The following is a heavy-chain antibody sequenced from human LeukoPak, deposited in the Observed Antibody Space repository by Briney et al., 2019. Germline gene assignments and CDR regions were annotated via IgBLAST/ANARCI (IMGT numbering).Heavy chain of an antibody. CDR1: GFTFSSYW. V-gene: IGHV3-7*01. CDR2: IKQDGSEK. Sequence: GGSLRLSCAASGFTFSSYWMNWVRQAPGKGLEWVANIKQDGSEKYYVDSVKGRFTISRDNAKKSVFLQMNSLRAEDTAVYYCARLGSYFAFDIWGQGTMVTVSS. D-gene: IGHD1-26*01. CDR3: ARLGSYFAFDI. J-gene: IGHJ3*02.